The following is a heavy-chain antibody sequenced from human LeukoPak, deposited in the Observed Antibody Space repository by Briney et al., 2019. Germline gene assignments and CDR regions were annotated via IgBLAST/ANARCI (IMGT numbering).Heavy chain of an antibody. CDR1: GFTFTDFG. CDR3: ARDIVGITSWYGLFDY. V-gene: IGHV3-21*01. J-gene: IGHJ4*02. CDR2: ISSSSNYI. Sequence: GGSLRLSCAASGFTFTDFGMNWVRQAPRKGLEWVSSISSSSNYIYYADSVKGRFTISRDNAEKSVYLQMNSLRAEDTAVYYCARDIVGITSWYGLFDYWGQGTLVTVSS. D-gene: IGHD6-13*01.